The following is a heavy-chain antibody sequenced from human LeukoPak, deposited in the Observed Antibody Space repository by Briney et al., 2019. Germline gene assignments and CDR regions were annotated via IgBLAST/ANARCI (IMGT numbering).Heavy chain of an antibody. Sequence: PSETLSLTCTVSGGSISSYYWSWIRQPAGKGLEWIGRIYTSGSTNYNPSLKSRVTISVDTSKNQFSLKLSSVTAADTAVYYCARARDSSSWYYFDYWGQGTLVTVSS. CDR1: GGSISSYY. V-gene: IGHV4-4*07. CDR2: IYTSGST. CDR3: ARARDSSSWYYFDY. J-gene: IGHJ4*02. D-gene: IGHD6-13*01.